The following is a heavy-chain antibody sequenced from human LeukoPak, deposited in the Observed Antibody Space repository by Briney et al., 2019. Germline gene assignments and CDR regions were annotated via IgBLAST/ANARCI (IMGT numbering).Heavy chain of an antibody. Sequence: PGGSLRLSWAASGFIFDDYGMTWVRQAPGKGLEWVSGINWNGGSTGYGDSVKGRFTISRDNVKNSLYLQMNSLRAEDTALYFCARISTTMIRGVTNWFDPWGQGTLVTVSS. CDR1: GFIFDDYG. V-gene: IGHV3-20*04. CDR3: ARISTTMIRGVTNWFDP. D-gene: IGHD3-10*01. CDR2: INWNGGST. J-gene: IGHJ5*02.